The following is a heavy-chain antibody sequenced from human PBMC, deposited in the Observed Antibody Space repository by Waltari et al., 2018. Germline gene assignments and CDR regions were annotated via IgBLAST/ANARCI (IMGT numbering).Heavy chain of an antibody. CDR2: IYYSGST. CDR3: ARDVVIMENWFDP. V-gene: IGHV4-39*07. D-gene: IGHD2-15*01. Sequence: QLQLQESGPGLVKPSETPSLTCTVPGGSISHNTYYWGWIRQPPGKGLEWIGSIYYSGSTYYNPSLRSRVTIVVDTSKNQFSLKLTSVTAADTAVYYCARDVVIMENWFDPWGQGTLVTVSS. CDR1: GGSISHNTYY. J-gene: IGHJ5*02.